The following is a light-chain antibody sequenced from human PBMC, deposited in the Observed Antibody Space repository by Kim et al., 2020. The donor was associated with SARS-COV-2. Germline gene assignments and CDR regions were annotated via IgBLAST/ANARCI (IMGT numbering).Light chain of an antibody. Sequence: SAKLTCTLRSGHSSDAIAWHRQQPEKGPGYLMKLNSDGSHSKGDGIPDRFSGSSSGAERYLTISSLQSEDEAYYYCQTWGTGIRVFGGGTQLTVL. J-gene: IGLJ3*02. V-gene: IGLV4-69*01. CDR1: SGHSSDA. CDR3: QTWGTGIRV. CDR2: LNSDGSH.